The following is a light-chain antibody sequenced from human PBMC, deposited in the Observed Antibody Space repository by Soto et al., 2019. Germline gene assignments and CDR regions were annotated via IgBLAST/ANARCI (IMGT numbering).Light chain of an antibody. Sequence: DIQMTQSPSSLSASVGGRVTITCRASQSISSYLNWYQQKPGKAPKLLIFAASSLKSGVPSRFSGSGSGTDFAFTISNLQPEDFATYFCQQSFSTPLTFGGGTKVDIK. CDR3: QQSFSTPLT. CDR2: AAS. J-gene: IGKJ4*01. V-gene: IGKV1-39*01. CDR1: QSISSY.